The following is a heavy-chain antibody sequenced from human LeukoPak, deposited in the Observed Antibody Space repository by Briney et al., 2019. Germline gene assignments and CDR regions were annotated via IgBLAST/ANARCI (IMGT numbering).Heavy chain of an antibody. Sequence: PGGSLRLSCAASGFTFSSYGMHWVRQAPSKGLEWVAFIRYDGSNKYYADSVKGRFTVSRDNSKNTLYLQMNSLRVEDTAVYYCARDRGSSSLIYFDYCGQGTLVTVSS. CDR3: ARDRGSSSLIYFDY. D-gene: IGHD6-13*01. J-gene: IGHJ4*02. CDR1: GFTFSSYG. V-gene: IGHV3-30*02. CDR2: IRYDGSNK.